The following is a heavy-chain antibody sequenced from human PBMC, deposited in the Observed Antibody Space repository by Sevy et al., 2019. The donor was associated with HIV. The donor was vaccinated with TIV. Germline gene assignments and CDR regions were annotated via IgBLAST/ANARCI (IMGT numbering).Heavy chain of an antibody. D-gene: IGHD6-19*01. CDR1: GLTLSGYG. CDR2: ISCDGSNK. Sequence: GGSLRLSCVASGLTLSGYGMHWVRQAPGNGLEWVAAISCDGSNKYYADSLKGRFTISRDDSKNTLYLQMNNVRPEDTAVYYCAKDASSQWLNYYFDYWGQGTLVTVSS. CDR3: AKDASSQWLNYYFDY. V-gene: IGHV3-30*18. J-gene: IGHJ4*02.